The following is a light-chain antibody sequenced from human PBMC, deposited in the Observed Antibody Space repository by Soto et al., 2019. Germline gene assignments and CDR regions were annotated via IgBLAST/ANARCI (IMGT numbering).Light chain of an antibody. J-gene: IGKJ4*01. CDR2: GAS. V-gene: IGKV3D-15*01. Sequence: EIVMTQSPATLSVSPGERATLSCRASQSVSSNLAWYQQKPGQAPRLLIYGASTRATGIPDRFRGSGSGTDFTLTISRLDPEDFAVYYCQQRGNWPLTFGGGTKVDIK. CDR1: QSVSSN. CDR3: QQRGNWPLT.